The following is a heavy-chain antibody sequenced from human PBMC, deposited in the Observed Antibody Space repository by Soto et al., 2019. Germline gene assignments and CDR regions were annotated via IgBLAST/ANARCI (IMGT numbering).Heavy chain of an antibody. CDR2: IHHGGSA. D-gene: IGHD3-3*01. CDR1: GYSISSGYY. Sequence: PSETLSLTCGVSGYSISSGYYWGWIRQSPGKGLEWIGSIHHGGSALYNPSLKGRVAISVNTSKNQLSLNLSSVTAADTAVYYCERGWTEVATDYWGQGTLVTVSS. J-gene: IGHJ4*02. CDR3: ERGWTEVATDY. V-gene: IGHV4-38-2*01.